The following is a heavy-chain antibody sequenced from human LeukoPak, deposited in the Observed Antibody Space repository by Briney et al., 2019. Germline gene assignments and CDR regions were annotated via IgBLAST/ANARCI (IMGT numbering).Heavy chain of an antibody. Sequence: TSETLSLTCTVSGGSISANYWSWIRQPPGKGLEWIGYIYHTATTNYNPSLKSRVTISADTSKNQVSLKLSSVTAADTAPYYCARHGEQRLIYLDSWGQGTLVTVSS. CDR1: GGSISANY. V-gene: IGHV4-59*08. CDR3: ARHGEQRLIYLDS. J-gene: IGHJ4*02. D-gene: IGHD6-25*01. CDR2: IYHTATT.